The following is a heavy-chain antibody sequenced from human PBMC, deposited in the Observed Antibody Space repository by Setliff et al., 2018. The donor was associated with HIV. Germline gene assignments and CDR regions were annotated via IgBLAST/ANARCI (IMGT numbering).Heavy chain of an antibody. D-gene: IGHD2-8*01. V-gene: IGHV4-34*01. CDR2: INHRGST. CDR3: ARDCTNGVCYTAVYYGMDV. Sequence: SETLSLTCAVYGGSFSGYYWSWIRQPPGKGLEWIGEINHRGSTNYNPSLKSRVTISVDTSKNQFSRKLSSVTAADTAVYYCARDCTNGVCYTAVYYGMDVWGQGTTVTVSS. CDR1: GGSFSGYY. J-gene: IGHJ6*02.